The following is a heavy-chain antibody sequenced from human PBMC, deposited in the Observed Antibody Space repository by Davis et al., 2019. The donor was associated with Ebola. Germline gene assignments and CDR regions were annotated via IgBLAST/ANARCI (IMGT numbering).Heavy chain of an antibody. Sequence: GESLKISCTASGFTFGDYAMSWFRQAPGKGLEWVGFIRSKAYGGTTEYAASVKGRFTISRDDSKSIAYLQMNSLKTEDTAVYYCTKVDILTGYYNDYWGQGTLVTVSS. CDR1: GFTFGDYA. J-gene: IGHJ4*02. V-gene: IGHV3-49*03. D-gene: IGHD3-9*01. CDR3: TKVDILTGYYNDY. CDR2: IRSKAYGGTT.